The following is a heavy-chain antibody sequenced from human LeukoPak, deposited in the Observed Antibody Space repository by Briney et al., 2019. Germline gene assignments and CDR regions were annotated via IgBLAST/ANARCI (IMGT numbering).Heavy chain of an antibody. J-gene: IGHJ3*02. CDR3: ARELNYVIVVGQDAFDI. V-gene: IGHV4-59*12. D-gene: IGHD3-22*01. CDR1: GGSISSYY. Sequence: SETLSLTCTVSGGSISSYYWSWIRQPPGKGLEWIGYIYYSGSTYYNPSLKSRVTISVDTSKNQFSLKLSSVTAADTAVYYCARELNYVIVVGQDAFDIWGQGTMVTVSS. CDR2: IYYSGST.